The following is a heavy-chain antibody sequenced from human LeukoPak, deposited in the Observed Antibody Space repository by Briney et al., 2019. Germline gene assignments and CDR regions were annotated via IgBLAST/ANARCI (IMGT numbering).Heavy chain of an antibody. CDR2: INPNSGGT. J-gene: IGHJ5*02. CDR1: GYTFTAFY. Sequence: ASVKVSCKTSGYTFTAFYIHWVRQAPGQGLEWMGWINPNSGGTNSAQKFQGRVTMTRDTSISTAYMELSSLRSEDTAVYYCARGPLRGVRQKNWFDPWGQGTLVTVSS. CDR3: ARGPLRGVRQKNWFDP. V-gene: IGHV1-2*02. D-gene: IGHD3-10*01.